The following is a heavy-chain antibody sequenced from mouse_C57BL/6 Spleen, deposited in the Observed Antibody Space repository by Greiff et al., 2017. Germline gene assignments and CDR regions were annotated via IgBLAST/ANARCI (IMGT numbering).Heavy chain of an antibody. CDR1: GYTFTDYY. CDR2: INPNSGGT. V-gene: IGHV1-26*01. CDR3: ARNLIYYGNYRGYAMDY. D-gene: IGHD2-1*01. J-gene: IGHJ4*01. Sequence: VQLQQSGPELVKPGASVKLSCKASGYTFTDYYMNWVKQSPGKSLEWIGDINPNSGGTSYNQKFKGKATLTVDKSYSTAYMELRSLTSEDSAVYYSARNLIYYGNYRGYAMDYWGQGTSLTVSS.